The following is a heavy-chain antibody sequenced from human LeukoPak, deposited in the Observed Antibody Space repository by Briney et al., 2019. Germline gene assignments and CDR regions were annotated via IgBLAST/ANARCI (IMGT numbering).Heavy chain of an antibody. V-gene: IGHV3-11*01. CDR1: GFTFSDYY. D-gene: IGHD4-17*01. CDR3: ARVPTTVTYTDY. Sequence: GGSLRLSCAASGFTFSDYYMSWIRQAPGKGLEWVSYISTTGSTKYYADSVKGRFTITRDNAKNSLYLQTNSLRAEDTAVYYCARVPTTVTYTDYWGQGTLVTVSS. CDR2: ISTTGSTK. J-gene: IGHJ4*02.